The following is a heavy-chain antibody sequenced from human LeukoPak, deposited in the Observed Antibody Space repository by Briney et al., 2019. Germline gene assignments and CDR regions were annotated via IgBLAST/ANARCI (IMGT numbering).Heavy chain of an antibody. V-gene: IGHV4-59*08. CDR2: IYYTGSS. D-gene: IGHD6-6*01. J-gene: IGHJ4*02. CDR3: ARRRAYSSSSPFDY. Sequence: PSETLSLTCSASGGSISSLYWSWIRQPPGKGLEWIGYIYYTGSSNYNPSLKSRVTMFVDMSKNQFSLRLSSVTAADTAVYYCARRRAYSSSSPFDYWGQGTLVTVSS. CDR1: GGSISSLY.